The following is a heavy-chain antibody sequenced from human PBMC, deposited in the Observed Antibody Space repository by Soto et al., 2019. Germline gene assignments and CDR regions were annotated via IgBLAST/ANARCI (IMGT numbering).Heavy chain of an antibody. CDR1: GVVLGSDAYY. J-gene: IGHJ4*02. Sequence: SENLPLTCTVSGVVLGSDAYYWSWIRQHPGKGLEWIGNIYHTGNIYYNPSLKSRADISLDTSQNQFFLRLSSVTAADTAVYYCASLRFSGKRRAMFAYRGQRTLVTVSS. CDR2: IYHTGNI. D-gene: IGHD6-25*01. CDR3: ASLRFSGKRRAMFAY. V-gene: IGHV4-31*03.